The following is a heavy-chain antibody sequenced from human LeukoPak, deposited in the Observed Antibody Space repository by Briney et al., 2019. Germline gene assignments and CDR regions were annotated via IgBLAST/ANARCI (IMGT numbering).Heavy chain of an antibody. Sequence: GESLKISCKGSGYSFTSYWIGWVRQMPGKGLEWMGIIYPGDSDTRYNPSFQGQVTISADKSISTAYLQWSSLKASDTAMYYCARPSYGSGSYGGSFDYWGQGTLVTVSS. CDR2: IYPGDSDT. CDR1: GYSFTSYW. CDR3: ARPSYGSGSYGGSFDY. D-gene: IGHD3-10*01. J-gene: IGHJ4*02. V-gene: IGHV5-51*01.